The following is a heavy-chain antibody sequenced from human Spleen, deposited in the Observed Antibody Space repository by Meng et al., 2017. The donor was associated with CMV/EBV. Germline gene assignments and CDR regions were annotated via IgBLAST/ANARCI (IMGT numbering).Heavy chain of an antibody. CDR3: ARAPWESYFDY. V-gene: IGHV4-61*01. D-gene: IGHD1-26*01. CDR1: GGSVSSGSYY. J-gene: IGHJ4*02. CDR2: IYYSGST. Sequence: CTVSGGSVSSGSYYWSCTRQPPGKGLEWIGYIYYSGSTNYNPSLKSRVTISVDTSKNQFSLKLSSVTAADTAVYYCARAPWESYFDYWGQGTLVTVSS.